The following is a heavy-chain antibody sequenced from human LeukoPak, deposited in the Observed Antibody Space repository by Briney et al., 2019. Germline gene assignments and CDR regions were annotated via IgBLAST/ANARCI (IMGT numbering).Heavy chain of an antibody. V-gene: IGHV3-74*03. CDR2: INSDGSTT. CDR3: ARVKVGVWGVFDT. J-gene: IGHJ3*02. D-gene: IGHD1-26*01. CDR1: GFTLSNHW. Sequence: GGSLRLSCAASGFTLSNHWMIWVRQAPGKGLVWLSRINSDGSTTTYADSVRGRFIISRDNAKNTLYLQMNSLGAEDTAVYYCARVKVGVWGVFDTWGQGTMVTVSS.